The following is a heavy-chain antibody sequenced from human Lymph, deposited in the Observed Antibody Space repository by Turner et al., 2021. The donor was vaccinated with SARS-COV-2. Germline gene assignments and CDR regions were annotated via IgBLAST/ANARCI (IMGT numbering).Heavy chain of an antibody. Sequence: QVQLVQSGAEVKKPGSSVKVSCKASGGTFSSSAIRWVRQAPGQGLGWMGVIIPMLGIANYAQKFQGRITITADKSTSTAYRELSSLRSEDTAVYYCARIVAPGMGGGVYYYYYGMDVWGQGTTVTVSS. V-gene: IGHV1-69*10. J-gene: IGHJ6*02. CDR3: ARIVAPGMGGGVYYYYYGMDV. CDR2: IIPMLGIA. CDR1: GGTFSSSA. D-gene: IGHD6-13*01.